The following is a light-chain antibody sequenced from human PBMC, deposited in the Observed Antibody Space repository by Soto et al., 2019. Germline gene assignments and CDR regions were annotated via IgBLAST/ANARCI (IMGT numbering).Light chain of an antibody. CDR2: SNN. V-gene: IGLV1-44*01. Sequence: QSVLTQPPSASGTPGQRGTISCSGSSSNIGSNTVNWYQQLPGTAPKLLIYSNNQRPSGVPDRFSGSKSGTSASLAISGLQSEDAADYYCASWDDSLNGPVFGGGTKVTVL. CDR1: SSNIGSNT. J-gene: IGLJ2*01. CDR3: ASWDDSLNGPV.